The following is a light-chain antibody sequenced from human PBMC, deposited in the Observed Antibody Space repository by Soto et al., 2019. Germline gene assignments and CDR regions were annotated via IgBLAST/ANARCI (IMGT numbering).Light chain of an antibody. CDR3: QQYDSSPRT. CDR1: QSVSSN. J-gene: IGKJ1*01. V-gene: IGKV3-20*01. Sequence: EIVLTQSPGTLSLSPGERATLSCRASQSVSSNLAWYQQKPSQTPRLLIYGASNRATGIPDRFSGSGSGTDFTLTISRLEPEDFAVYYCQQYDSSPRTFGQGTKVDI. CDR2: GAS.